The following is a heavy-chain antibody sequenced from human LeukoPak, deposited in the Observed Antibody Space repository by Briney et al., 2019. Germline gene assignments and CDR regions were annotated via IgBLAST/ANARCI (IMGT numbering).Heavy chain of an antibody. CDR2: IRSKAYGGTT. CDR1: GFIFGDYA. V-gene: IGHV3-49*04. J-gene: IGHJ4*02. D-gene: IGHD3-22*01. Sequence: GGPLRLSCTASGFIFGDYAMSWVRQAPGKGLEWVGFIRSKAYGGTTEYAASVKGRFTISRDDSKSIAYLQMNSLKTEDTAVYYCTRADYYDSSGYPTYQYYFDYWGQGTLVTVSS. CDR3: TRADYYDSSGYPTYQYYFDY.